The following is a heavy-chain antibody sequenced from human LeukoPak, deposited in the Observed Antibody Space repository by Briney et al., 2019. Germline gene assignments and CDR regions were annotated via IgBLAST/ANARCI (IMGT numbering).Heavy chain of an antibody. J-gene: IGHJ4*02. CDR3: ATEGAATAFGFDY. V-gene: IGHV1-24*01. D-gene: IGHD2/OR15-2a*01. CDR2: FDPEDGET. Sequence: ASVKVSCKASGYTLTGLSMHWVRQAPGKGLEWMGGFDPEDGETIYAQKFQGRVAMTEDTSTDTAYMELSSLRSEDTAVYYCATEGAATAFGFDYWGQGTLVTVSS. CDR1: GYTLTGLS.